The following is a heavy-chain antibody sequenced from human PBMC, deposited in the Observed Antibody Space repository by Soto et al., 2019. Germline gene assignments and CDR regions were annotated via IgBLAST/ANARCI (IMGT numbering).Heavy chain of an antibody. V-gene: IGHV3-13*01. D-gene: IGHD5-12*01. J-gene: IGHJ5*02. Sequence: EVQLVESGGGLVQPGGSLRLSCAASGFTFSSYDMHWVRQTTGKGLEWVSSISTTGDTYYLGSVRGRFTISRANAMNSFYLQMDSPSAEDTAVYYCERDRSRGYFDPWGQGTLVTVSS. CDR2: ISTTGDT. CDR1: GFTFSSYD. CDR3: ERDRSRGYFDP.